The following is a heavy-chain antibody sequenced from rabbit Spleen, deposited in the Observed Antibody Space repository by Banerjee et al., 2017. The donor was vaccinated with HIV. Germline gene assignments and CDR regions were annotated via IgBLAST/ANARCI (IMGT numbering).Heavy chain of an antibody. CDR3: ARDLTGVIGWNFDL. Sequence: QEQLVESGGGLVKPEGSLKLSCTASGFSFSIMEYMCWVRQAPGMGLEWISCIAGSSSGFTYSATWATGRFTISKTSSTTVTLQMTSLTVADTATYFCARDLTGVIGWNFDLWGPGTLVTVS. V-gene: IGHV1S45*01. D-gene: IGHD1-1*01. CDR2: IAGSSSGFT. J-gene: IGHJ4*01. CDR1: GFSFSIMEY.